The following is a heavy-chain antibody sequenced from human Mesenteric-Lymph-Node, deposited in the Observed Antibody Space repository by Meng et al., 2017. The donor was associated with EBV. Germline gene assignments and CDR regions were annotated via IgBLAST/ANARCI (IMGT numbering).Heavy chain of an antibody. J-gene: IGHJ4*02. CDR1: GGTLSSYA. D-gene: IGHD3-22*01. Sequence: QVLLVQSEAEVKKPGSSVKVSCKASGGTLSSYAISWVRQAPGQGLAWMGGIIPIFSTANYAQKLQGRVTITADESTSTAYMELNSLRSEDTAVYYCATYYYDSSAYFDWGQGTLVTVSS. CDR2: IIPIFSTA. CDR3: ATYYYDSSAYFD. V-gene: IGHV1-69*01.